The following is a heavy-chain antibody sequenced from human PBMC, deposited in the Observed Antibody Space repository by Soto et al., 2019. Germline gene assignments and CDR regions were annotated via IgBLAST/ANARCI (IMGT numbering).Heavy chain of an antibody. CDR3: ARCLHCSNGGRFDP. CDR1: GVSISRSNW. V-gene: IGHV4-4*02. CDR2: LYPSGGT. Sequence: QVQLQESGPGLVTPSGTLSLTCSVSGVSISRSNWWTWVRQAPGKGLEWIGELYPSGGTTYNPSRQNRVTISVDYSKNRLSLTLTSVTAADTAVYYCARCLHCSNGGRFDPWGQGALVTVSS. D-gene: IGHD2-8*01. J-gene: IGHJ5*02.